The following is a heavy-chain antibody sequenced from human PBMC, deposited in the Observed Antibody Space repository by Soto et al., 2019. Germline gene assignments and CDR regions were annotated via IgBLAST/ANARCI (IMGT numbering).Heavy chain of an antibody. CDR2: ISYDGSNK. V-gene: IGHV3-30*18. CDR1: RFTFSSYG. J-gene: IGHJ6*02. D-gene: IGHD4-4*01. CDR3: GKDTVTPGDYYGMDF. Sequence: QVQLAESGGGVVQPGRSLRLSCAASRFTFSSYGMHWVRQAPGKGLEWVAVISYDGSNKYYADSVKGRFTISRDNSKNTLYLQMNSLRAEDTAVYYCGKDTVTPGDYYGMDFWGQGTTVTVSS.